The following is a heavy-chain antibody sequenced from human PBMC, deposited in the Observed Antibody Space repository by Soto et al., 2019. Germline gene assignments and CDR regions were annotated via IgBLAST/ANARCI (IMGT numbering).Heavy chain of an antibody. CDR1: GDSVSTNIAA. J-gene: IGHJ6*02. Sequence: SQTLSLTCAISGDSVSTNIAAWSWISQPPSRGLEWLGRTLYRSSKWYNEYAVSVKSRMTINPDTSKNQFSLQLNSVTPEDTAVYYCARDAAPTLNYPHGMDVWGQGTAVTVSS. D-gene: IGHD1-7*01. CDR2: TLYRSSKWYN. CDR3: ARDAAPTLNYPHGMDV. V-gene: IGHV6-1*01.